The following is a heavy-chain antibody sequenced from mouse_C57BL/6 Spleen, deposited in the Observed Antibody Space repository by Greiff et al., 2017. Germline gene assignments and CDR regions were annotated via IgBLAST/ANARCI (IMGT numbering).Heavy chain of an antibody. J-gene: IGHJ4*01. CDR3: ARQRDGYFYAMDY. CDR1: GYTFTSYW. Sequence: QVHVKQPGTELVKPGASVKLSCKASGYTFTSYWMHWVKQRPGQGLEWIGNINPSNGGTNYNEKFKSKATLTVDKSSSTAYMQLSSLTSEDSAVYYCARQRDGYFYAMDYWGQGTSVTVSS. V-gene: IGHV1-53*01. CDR2: INPSNGGT. D-gene: IGHD2-3*01.